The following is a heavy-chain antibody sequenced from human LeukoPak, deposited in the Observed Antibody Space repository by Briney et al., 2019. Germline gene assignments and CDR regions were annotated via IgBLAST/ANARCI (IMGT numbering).Heavy chain of an antibody. V-gene: IGHV4-39*01. CDR1: RGSLSSSSYY. D-gene: IGHD6-13*01. Sequence: SETLSLTCTVSRGSLSSSSYYWGWIRQPPGKGLEWLGRIYYSGSTSNNPSFKSRFTIPEDTSKTQFSLKLSSVTAADTAVYYCARLSGAAAGTGIDYWGQGTLVTVSS. CDR3: ARLSGAAAGTGIDY. CDR2: IYYSGST. J-gene: IGHJ4*02.